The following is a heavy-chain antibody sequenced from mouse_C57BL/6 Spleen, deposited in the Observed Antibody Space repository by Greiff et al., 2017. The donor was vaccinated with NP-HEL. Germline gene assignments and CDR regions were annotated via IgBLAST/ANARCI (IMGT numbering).Heavy chain of an antibody. CDR1: GYTFTSYW. J-gene: IGHJ4*01. D-gene: IGHD1-1*01. CDR3: AGERGVGSSCMDY. V-gene: IGHV1-64*01. Sequence: QVQLQQPGAELVKPGASVKLSCKASGYTFTSYWMHWVKQRPGQGLEWIGMIHPNSGSTNYNEKFKSKAKLTVDKSSSTAYMQLSSLTSEDSAVYYCAGERGVGSSCMDYWGQGTSVTVSS. CDR2: IHPNSGST.